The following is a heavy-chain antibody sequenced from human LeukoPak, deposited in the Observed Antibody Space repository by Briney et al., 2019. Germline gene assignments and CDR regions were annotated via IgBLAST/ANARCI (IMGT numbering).Heavy chain of an antibody. D-gene: IGHD3-3*01. Sequence: PGGSLRLSCAASGFTFSSYSMNWVRQAPGKGLEWVSYISSSSSTIYYADSVKGRFTISRDNAKNSLYLQMNSLRAEDTAVYYCAKGARGFLGDAFDIWGQGTMVTVSS. CDR2: ISSSSSTI. CDR1: GFTFSSYS. V-gene: IGHV3-48*01. CDR3: AKGARGFLGDAFDI. J-gene: IGHJ3*02.